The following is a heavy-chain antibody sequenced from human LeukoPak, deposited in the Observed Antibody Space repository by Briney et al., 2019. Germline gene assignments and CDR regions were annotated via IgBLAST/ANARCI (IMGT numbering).Heavy chain of an antibody. CDR1: GYTFTGYY. CDR2: INPNSGGT. V-gene: IGHV1-2*02. CDR3: ARPTVAGRLGVWFDP. D-gene: IGHD6-19*01. J-gene: IGHJ5*02. Sequence: GASVKVSCKASGYTFTGYYMHWVRQAPGQGLEWMGWINPNSGGTNYAQKFQGRVTMTRDTSISTAYMELSRLRSDDTAVYYCARPTVAGRLGVWFDPWGQGTLVTVSS.